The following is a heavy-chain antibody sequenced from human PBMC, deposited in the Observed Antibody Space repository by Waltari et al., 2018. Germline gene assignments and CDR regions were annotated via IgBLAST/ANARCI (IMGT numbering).Heavy chain of an antibody. V-gene: IGHV1-69-2*01. CDR1: GYTFIDYY. J-gene: IGHJ4*02. CDR3: ARTTTIKSLDY. CDR2: IDPQDGET. D-gene: IGHD1-7*01. Sequence: EVQLVQSGAEVKKPGATVKISCKASGYTFIDYYMHWVQQAPGKGLEWVGRIDPQDGETKYADKFQGRATITADTSVDTVYMELSSLRSEDTAVFYCARTTTIKSLDYWGQGTLVTVSS.